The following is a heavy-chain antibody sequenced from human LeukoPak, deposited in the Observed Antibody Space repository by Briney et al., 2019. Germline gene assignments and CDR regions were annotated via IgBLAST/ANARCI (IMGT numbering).Heavy chain of an antibody. J-gene: IGHJ4*02. CDR1: GFTFSSYW. Sequence: GGSLRLSCAASGFTFSSYWMSWVRQAPGKGLEWVANIKQDGSEKYYVDSVKGRFTISRDNAKNTLYLQMNSLRAEDTAVYYCAKGLHYYGSGSNLFDYWGQGTLVTVSS. V-gene: IGHV3-7*01. CDR2: IKQDGSEK. CDR3: AKGLHYYGSGSNLFDY. D-gene: IGHD3-10*01.